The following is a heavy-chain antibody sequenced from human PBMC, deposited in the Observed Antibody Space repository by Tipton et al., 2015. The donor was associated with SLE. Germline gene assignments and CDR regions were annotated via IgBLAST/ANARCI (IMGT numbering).Heavy chain of an antibody. CDR2: IYYSGST. V-gene: IGHV4-59*12. CDR3: ARGTTVVIFFDY. D-gene: IGHD4-23*01. J-gene: IGHJ4*02. CDR1: GGSISNYY. Sequence: TLSLTCTDSGGSISNYYWSWIRQPPGKGLECIGYIYYSGSTYYNPSLKSRVTILVDTSKNQFSLKLSSVTAADTAVYYCARGTTVVIFFDYWGQGTLVTVSS.